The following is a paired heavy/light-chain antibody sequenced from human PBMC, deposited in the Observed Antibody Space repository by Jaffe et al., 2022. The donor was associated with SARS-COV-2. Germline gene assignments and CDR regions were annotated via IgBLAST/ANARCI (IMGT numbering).Light chain of an antibody. CDR2: GAS. CDR3: QHYGGSPPGYT. Sequence: EIVLTQSPGTLSLSPGERATLSCRASQSLSSGDVAWYQQRPGQAPRLLIYGASGRPTGIPDRFSGSGSGTDFTLTVSRLEPEDFAVYYCQHYGGSPPGYTFGQGTKLEIK. V-gene: IGKV3-20*01. CDR1: QSLSSGD. J-gene: IGKJ2*01.
Heavy chain of an antibody. CDR3: ARVGGDYGDYVFDS. Sequence: QVQLLESGGGVVQPGRSLRLSCAASGFTFSAFAMHWVRQAPGKGLEWVALISYDGTRENYADSVKGRFTVSRDDSKNTFYLQMSSLRAEDTSVYFCARVGGDYGDYVFDSWGQGTLVTVSS. CDR2: ISYDGTRE. CDR1: GFTFSAFA. V-gene: IGHV3-30-3*01. D-gene: IGHD4-17*01. J-gene: IGHJ4*02.